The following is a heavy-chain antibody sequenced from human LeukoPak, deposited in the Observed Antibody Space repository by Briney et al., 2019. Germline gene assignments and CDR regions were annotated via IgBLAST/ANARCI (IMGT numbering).Heavy chain of an antibody. CDR3: ARVAVQGSYYDGMDV. J-gene: IGHJ6*02. D-gene: IGHD6-19*01. CDR2: ISYDGNNK. V-gene: IGHV3-30-3*01. CDR1: GFTFSSYA. Sequence: GGSLRLSCAASGFTFSSYAMHWVRQAPGKGLEWVAVISYDGNNKYYADSVRGRFTISRDNSKNTLYLQMNSLRAEDTAVYYCARVAVQGSYYDGMDVWGQGTTVTVSS.